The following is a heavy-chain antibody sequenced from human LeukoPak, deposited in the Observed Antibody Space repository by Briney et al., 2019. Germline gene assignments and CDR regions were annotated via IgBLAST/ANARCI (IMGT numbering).Heavy chain of an antibody. CDR1: GFTFTDFW. V-gene: IGHV3-7*05. CDR3: AKCLDSSGYYGHDY. D-gene: IGHD3-22*01. CDR2: IKRDGSEV. Sequence: GGSLRLSCAASGFTFTDFWMRWVRQAPGKGLEWVANIKRDGSEVYYVDSVKGRFTISRDNSKNTLYLQMSSLRAEDTAVYYCAKCLDSSGYYGHDYWGQGTLVTVSS. J-gene: IGHJ4*02.